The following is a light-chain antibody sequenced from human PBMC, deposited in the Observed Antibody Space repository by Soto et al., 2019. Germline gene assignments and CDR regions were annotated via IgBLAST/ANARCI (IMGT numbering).Light chain of an antibody. J-gene: IGKJ4*01. CDR1: QSVRTN. Sequence: EIVLTQSPATLSVSPGERATLSCRASQSVRTNLAWYQQKPGQAPRLLIYGASTRATGIPARFSGSGSGTEFTLTISSLQSEDFAVYYCQQYHNWPPLTFGGGTKGDIK. CDR2: GAS. CDR3: QQYHNWPPLT. V-gene: IGKV3-15*01.